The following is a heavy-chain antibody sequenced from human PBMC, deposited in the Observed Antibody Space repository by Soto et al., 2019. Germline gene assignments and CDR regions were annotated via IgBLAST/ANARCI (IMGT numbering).Heavy chain of an antibody. Sequence: QVQLVQSGAEVKKPGSSVKVSCKASGGTFSSYAISWVRQAPGQGLEWMGGIIPIFGTANYAQKFQGRVTITADESTSIAYMGLSILRSEDTAVYYCASDSGGYDYWYFDLWGRGTLVTVSS. CDR1: GGTFSSYA. CDR3: ASDSGGYDYWYFDL. CDR2: IIPIFGTA. V-gene: IGHV1-69*12. D-gene: IGHD5-12*01. J-gene: IGHJ2*01.